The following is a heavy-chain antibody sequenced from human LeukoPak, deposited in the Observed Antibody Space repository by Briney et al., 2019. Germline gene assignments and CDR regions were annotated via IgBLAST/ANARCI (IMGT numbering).Heavy chain of an antibody. CDR2: IIPTFGTA. V-gene: IGHV1-69*05. CDR1: GGTFSSYA. J-gene: IGHJ4*02. Sequence: SVKVSCKASGGTFSSYAISWVRQAPGQGLEWMGGIIPTFGTANYAQKFQGRVTITTDESTSTAYMELSSLRSEDTAVYYCARGTYCSGGSCYYTFDYWGQGTLVTVSS. D-gene: IGHD2-15*01. CDR3: ARGTYCSGGSCYYTFDY.